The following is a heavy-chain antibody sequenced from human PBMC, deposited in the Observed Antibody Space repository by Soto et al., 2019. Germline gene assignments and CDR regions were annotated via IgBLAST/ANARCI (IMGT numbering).Heavy chain of an antibody. Sequence: PGGSRRRSCAASGFIFSEYGIHWVRQGPGKGLEWVADMSSDGIYAFYAQSVKGRFTVSRDNSKRTVYLQMNSLTAADTAVYYCARGHSGPQLYSFSGLDVWGQGTTVTVSS. V-gene: IGHV3-33*05. J-gene: IGHJ6*02. CDR1: GFIFSEYG. CDR3: ARGHSGPQLYSFSGLDV. CDR2: MSSDGIYA. D-gene: IGHD3-10*01.